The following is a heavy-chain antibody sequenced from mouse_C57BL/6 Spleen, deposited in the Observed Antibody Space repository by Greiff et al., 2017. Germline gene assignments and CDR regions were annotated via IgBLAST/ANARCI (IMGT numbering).Heavy chain of an antibody. D-gene: IGHD2-1*01. J-gene: IGHJ4*01. Sequence: QVQLQQPGAELVKPGASVKLSCKASGYTFTSYWITWVKQRPGQGLEWIGDLYPGSGSTNYNEKFKSKATLTVDTSSSTAYMQLSSLTSEDSAFXYCEGNFYAMDYWGQGTSVTVSS. V-gene: IGHV1-55*01. CDR2: LYPGSGST. CDR1: GYTFTSYW. CDR3: EGNFYAMDY.